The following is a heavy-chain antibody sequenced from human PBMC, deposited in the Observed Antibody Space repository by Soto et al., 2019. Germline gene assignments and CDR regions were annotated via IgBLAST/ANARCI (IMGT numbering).Heavy chain of an antibody. CDR2: IIPVFNTT. CDR3: ARVRFYYDRRGYYRVDR. CDR1: GGTFSGHA. J-gene: IGHJ5*02. V-gene: IGHV1-69*01. Sequence: QVQLVQSGAEVKRPGSSVKVSCKASGGTFSGHAVSWVRQAPGQGLEWMGGIIPVFNTTDYAQKFHGRVTFTADASTTTAYREVSSLRSAATAVCFCARVRFYYDRRGYYRVDRWGQGTVVIGSS. D-gene: IGHD3-22*01.